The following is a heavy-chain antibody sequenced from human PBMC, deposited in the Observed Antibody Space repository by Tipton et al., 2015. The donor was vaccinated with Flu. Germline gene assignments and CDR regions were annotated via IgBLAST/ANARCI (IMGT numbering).Heavy chain of an antibody. CDR1: GDSIGSDYF. CDR2: VHQTGTT. D-gene: IGHD3-10*01. J-gene: IGHJ4*02. V-gene: IGHV4-38-2*01. Sequence: TLSLTCSVSGDSIGSDYFWGWIRQPPGKGLEWIGNVHQTGTTYYNPSLRSRVTIAVDRPKNQFSLRLTSVTAADTAMYYCARSTYYYGSGSSDYWGQGTLVTVSS. CDR3: ARSTYYYGSGSSDY.